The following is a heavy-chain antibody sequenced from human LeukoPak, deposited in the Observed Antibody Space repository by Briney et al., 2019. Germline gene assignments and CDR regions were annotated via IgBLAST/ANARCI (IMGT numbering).Heavy chain of an antibody. CDR3: ARVRGPIFGIAAPGYFDY. V-gene: IGHV1-2*02. J-gene: IGHJ4*02. CDR1: AYSFSDYY. CDR2: INPNSGGT. Sequence: ASVKVSCKASAYSFSDYYVHWVRQAPGQGLECVGWINPNSGGTNFAQKFQGRLTMTRDTSISTAYMELRSLRSDDTAVYYCARVRGPIFGIAAPGYFDYWGQGTLVTVSS. D-gene: IGHD6-13*01.